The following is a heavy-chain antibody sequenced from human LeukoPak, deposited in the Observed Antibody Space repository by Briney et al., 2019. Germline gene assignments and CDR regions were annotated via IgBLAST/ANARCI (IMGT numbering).Heavy chain of an antibody. CDR1: GYSFTSYW. CDR3: ARHVVQMKPRGLAFDY. J-gene: IGHJ4*02. D-gene: IGHD1-1*01. Sequence: GESLKISCKGSGYSFTSYWIGWVRPVPGKGLEWMGIIYPGDSDTRYSPSFQGQVTISADKSISTAYLQWSSLKASDTAMYYCARHVVQMKPRGLAFDYWGQGTLVTVSS. CDR2: IYPGDSDT. V-gene: IGHV5-51*01.